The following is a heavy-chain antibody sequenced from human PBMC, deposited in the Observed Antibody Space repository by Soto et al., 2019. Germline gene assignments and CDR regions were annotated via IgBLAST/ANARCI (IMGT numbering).Heavy chain of an antibody. D-gene: IGHD2-2*01. Sequence: SETLSLTCHVSGGSISNSYWTWIRQPPGKRLEWIGYIYYSGFTTYNPSLKSRVTMSIDTSKSQFSLKLRSVTSADTAVYYCARDVEKYGWFDPWGQGTLVTVSS. J-gene: IGHJ5*02. CDR3: ARDVEKYGWFDP. CDR1: GGSISNSY. V-gene: IGHV4-59*12. CDR2: IYYSGFT.